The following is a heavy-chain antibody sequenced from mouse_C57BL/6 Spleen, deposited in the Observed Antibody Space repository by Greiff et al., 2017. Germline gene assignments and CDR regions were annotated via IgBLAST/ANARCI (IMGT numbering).Heavy chain of an antibody. CDR1: GYSITSGYD. CDR3: ARGYGYDGTRAMDY. V-gene: IGHV3-1*01. CDR2: ISYSGST. D-gene: IGHD2-2*01. Sequence: VQLKESGPGMVKPSQSLSLTCTVTGYSITSGYDWHWIRHFPGNKLEWMGYISYSGSTNYNPSLKSRISITHDTSKNHFFLKLNSVTTEDTATYYCARGYGYDGTRAMDYWGQGTSVTVSS. J-gene: IGHJ4*01.